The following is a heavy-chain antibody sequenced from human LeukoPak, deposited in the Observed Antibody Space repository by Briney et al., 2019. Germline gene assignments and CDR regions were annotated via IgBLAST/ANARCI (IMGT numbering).Heavy chain of an antibody. J-gene: IGHJ6*03. CDR3: AKDWRRIVVVGPITRHGNYMDV. D-gene: IGHD2-15*01. Sequence: GGSLRLSCAASGFTFSNYGMHWVRQAPGKGLDWVAFIRHDGSNKYFAYSLKGRFTISRDNSKNTLYLQMNSLRPEDTAVYYCAKDWRRIVVVGPITRHGNYMDVWAKGPRSPSP. CDR1: GFTFSNYG. CDR2: IRHDGSNK. V-gene: IGHV3-30*02.